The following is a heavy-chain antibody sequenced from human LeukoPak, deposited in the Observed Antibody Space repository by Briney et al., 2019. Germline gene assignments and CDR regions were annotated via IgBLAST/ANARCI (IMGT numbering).Heavy chain of an antibody. CDR1: GFTFSSYG. CDR2: ISYDGSNK. V-gene: IGHV3-30*18. CDR3: AKPIDYDSSGYRDY. J-gene: IGHJ4*02. Sequence: SGGSLRLSCAASGFTFSSYGMHWVRQAPGKGLEWVAVISYDGSNKYYADSVKGRFTISRDNSKNTLYLQMNSLRAEDTAVYYCAKPIDYDSSGYRDYWGQGTLVTVSS. D-gene: IGHD3-22*01.